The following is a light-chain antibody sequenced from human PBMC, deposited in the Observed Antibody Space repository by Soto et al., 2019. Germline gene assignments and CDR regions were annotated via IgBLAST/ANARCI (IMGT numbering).Light chain of an antibody. J-gene: IGLJ1*01. CDR2: EVS. CDR1: SSDVGGYNY. Sequence: QSVLTQPPSASGSPGQSVTISCTGTSSDVGGYNYVSWYQQHPGKAPKLMIYEVSKRPSGVPDRFSGSKSDNTASLTVSGLQAEDEADYYCSSYAGSNNLVFGTGTKLTVL. CDR3: SSYAGSNNLV. V-gene: IGLV2-8*01.